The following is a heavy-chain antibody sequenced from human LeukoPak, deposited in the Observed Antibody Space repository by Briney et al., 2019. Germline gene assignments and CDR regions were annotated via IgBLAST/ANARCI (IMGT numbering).Heavy chain of an antibody. V-gene: IGHV4-59*08. CDR3: VRRVRYFGQNDY. D-gene: IGHD3-9*01. Sequence: SEPLTLTCTVSGASMSDYYWSWIRQPPGRGLEWVGYIYCTGETNYNPSLKSRITMSVDTSKNQISLKLSSVTAADPAVYYCVRRVRYFGQNDYWGQGTLVTVSS. CDR1: GASMSDYY. J-gene: IGHJ4*02. CDR2: IYCTGET.